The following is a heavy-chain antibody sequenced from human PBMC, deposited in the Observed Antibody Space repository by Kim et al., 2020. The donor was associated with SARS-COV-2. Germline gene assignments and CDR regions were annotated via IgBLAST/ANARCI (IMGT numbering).Heavy chain of an antibody. CDR1: GGSISSSSYY. D-gene: IGHD3-16*02. CDR3: ARQALRELSYLDY. Sequence: SETLSLTRTASGGSISSSSYYWGWIRQPPGKGLEWIGSIYHSGSTYYNPSLKSRVTISVDTSKNQFSLKLSSVTAADTAVYYCARQALRELSYLDYWGQGTLVTVSS. J-gene: IGHJ4*02. V-gene: IGHV4-39*01. CDR2: IYHSGST.